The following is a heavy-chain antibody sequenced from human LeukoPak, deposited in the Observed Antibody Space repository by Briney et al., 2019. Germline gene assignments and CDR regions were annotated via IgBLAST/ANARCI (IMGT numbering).Heavy chain of an antibody. CDR2: ISYDGSNK. Sequence: PGGSLRLSCAASGFTFSSYGMHWVRQAPGKGLEWVAVISYDGSNKYYADSVKGRFTISRDNSKNTLYLQMNSLRAEDTAVYYCARDSPYSDYLIGGVFNIWGQGTMVTVSS. CDR3: ARDSPYSDYLIGGVFNI. J-gene: IGHJ3*02. V-gene: IGHV3-30*03. CDR1: GFTFSSYG. D-gene: IGHD4-11*01.